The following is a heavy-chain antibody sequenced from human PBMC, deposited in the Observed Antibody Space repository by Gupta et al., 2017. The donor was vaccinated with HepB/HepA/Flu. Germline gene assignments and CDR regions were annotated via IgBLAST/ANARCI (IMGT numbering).Heavy chain of an antibody. CDR1: GFTFSTAW. D-gene: IGHD5-12*01. Sequence: EVQLVESGDGLVQPGGSLRLSCAASGFTFSTAWISWVRQAPGKGMEWDGRIRSRTRGGTTEYAAPVKGRFTISRDDSKNTLYLQMNSLKTEDTAVYYCTADFCYDLDYWGQVTLVTVSS. CDR2: IRSRTRGGTT. CDR3: TADFCYDLDY. V-gene: IGHV3-15*01. J-gene: IGHJ4*02.